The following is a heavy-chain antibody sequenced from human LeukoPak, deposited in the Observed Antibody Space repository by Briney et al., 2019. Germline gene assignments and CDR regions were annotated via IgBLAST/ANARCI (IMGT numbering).Heavy chain of an antibody. Sequence: GASVKVSCKASGYTFTGYYMHWVRQAPGQGLEWMGWINPNSGGTNYVQKFQGRVTMTRDTSISTAYMELSRLRSDDTAVYYCAREVVAATGDWFDPWGQGTLVTVPS. D-gene: IGHD2-15*01. CDR3: AREVVAATGDWFDP. CDR2: INPNSGGT. V-gene: IGHV1-2*02. J-gene: IGHJ5*02. CDR1: GYTFTGYY.